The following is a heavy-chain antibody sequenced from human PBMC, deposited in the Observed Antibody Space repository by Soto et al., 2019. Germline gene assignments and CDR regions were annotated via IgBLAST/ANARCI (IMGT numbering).Heavy chain of an antibody. CDR3: ARDEPSKGPIAAAGTVDYYYYGMDV. CDR1: GFTFSSYS. J-gene: IGHJ6*01. V-gene: IGHV3-21*01. D-gene: IGHD6-13*01. CDR2: ISSSSSYI. Sequence: EVQLVESGGGLVKPGGSLRLSCAASGFTFSSYSMNWVRQTPGKGLEWVSSISSSSSYIYYADSVKGRFTISRDNAKNSLYLQMNSLSAEDTAVYYCARDEPSKGPIAAAGTVDYYYYGMDVWGPGTTVTVSS.